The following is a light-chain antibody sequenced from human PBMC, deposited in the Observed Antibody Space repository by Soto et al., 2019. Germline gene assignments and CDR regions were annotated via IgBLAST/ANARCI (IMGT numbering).Light chain of an antibody. CDR2: DAS. V-gene: IGKV1-5*01. Sequence: DIQMTQSPSTLSASVGDRVIITCRASQSISSWLAWYQQKPGKAPKLLIYDASSLESGVPSRFSGSGSGTEFTLTISSLQPDDFVTYYCQQYNSYPITFGQGTRLEIK. J-gene: IGKJ5*01. CDR3: QQYNSYPIT. CDR1: QSISSW.